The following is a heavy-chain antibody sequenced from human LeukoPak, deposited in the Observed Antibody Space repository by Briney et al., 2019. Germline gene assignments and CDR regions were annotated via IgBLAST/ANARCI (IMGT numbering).Heavy chain of an antibody. CDR3: ARHVPGVCYDY. Sequence: ASVKVSCKASGYTFTGYYMHWVRQAPGQGLEWMGRINPNSGGTNYAQKFQGRVTMTRDTSIGTAYMELSRLRSEDTAVYYCARHVPGVCYDYWGQGTLVTVSS. CDR2: INPNSGGT. D-gene: IGHD2-8*01. J-gene: IGHJ4*02. CDR1: GYTFTGYY. V-gene: IGHV1-2*06.